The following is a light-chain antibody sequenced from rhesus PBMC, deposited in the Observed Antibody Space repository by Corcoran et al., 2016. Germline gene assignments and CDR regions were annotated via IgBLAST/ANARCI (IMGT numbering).Light chain of an antibody. V-gene: IGKV1-25*01. J-gene: IGKJ2*01. CDR2: ETS. CDR3: QHYYSTPYS. CDR1: QGITND. Sequence: DIQMTQSPSSLSASVGDRVTITCRASQGITNDLAWYQQKPGETPKLLIYETSSLQSGLPSRFSGSGSGPDFTLNISSLQPEYFATYYCQHYYSTPYSFGQGTKVEIK.